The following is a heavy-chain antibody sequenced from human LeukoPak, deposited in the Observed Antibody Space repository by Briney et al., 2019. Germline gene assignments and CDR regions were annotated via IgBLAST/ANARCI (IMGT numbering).Heavy chain of an antibody. D-gene: IGHD3-16*02. CDR1: GFTFISSA. V-gene: IGHV1-58*01. Sequence: SVKGSCKASGFTFISSAVQWVRQARGQRLEWIGWIVVGSGNTNYAQKFHKRVTITRDMSTSTAYMELSSLRSEDTAVYYCAAESSRDDGFDIWGQGTMVTVSS. J-gene: IGHJ3*02. CDR2: IVVGSGNT. CDR3: AAESSRDDGFDI.